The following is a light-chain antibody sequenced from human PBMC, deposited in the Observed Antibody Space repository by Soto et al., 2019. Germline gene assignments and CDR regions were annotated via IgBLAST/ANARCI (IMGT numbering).Light chain of an antibody. CDR1: ESVTSSC. J-gene: IGKJ3*01. Sequence: EIVLTQSPDTLSLSPGERATLSCTASESVTSSCLAWYQRKPGQAPRLLIHTTSTRATDIPYRFSGSGSGTDFTLTISRLEPEDFAVYYCQQCGGSPLFSFGPGTRVDI. CDR3: QQCGGSPLFS. V-gene: IGKV3-20*01. CDR2: TTS.